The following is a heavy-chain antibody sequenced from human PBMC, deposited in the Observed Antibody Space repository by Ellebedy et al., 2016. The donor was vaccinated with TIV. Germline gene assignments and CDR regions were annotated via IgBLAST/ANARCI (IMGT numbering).Heavy chain of an antibody. Sequence: GESLKISCAASGFTFSIYAMSWVRQAPGKGLEWVSLISASGYSTYYADSVKGRFTISRDNSKNTLYLQMNSLRGEDSAVYYCTTFRFNWNYFDSWGQGTRVTVSS. CDR3: TTFRFNWNYFDS. CDR1: GFTFSIYA. CDR2: ISASGYST. J-gene: IGHJ4*02. D-gene: IGHD1-20*01. V-gene: IGHV3-23*01.